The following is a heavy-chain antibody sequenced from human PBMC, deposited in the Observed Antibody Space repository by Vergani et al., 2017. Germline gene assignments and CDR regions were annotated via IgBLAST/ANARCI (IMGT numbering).Heavy chain of an antibody. V-gene: IGHV4-39*01. CDR2: MDYSGSI. D-gene: IGHD2-15*01. J-gene: IGHJ4*02. Sequence: QVQLQESGPGLVKPSETLSPTRTVPGDSVISTDYHLGWIRQPPGKGLEWIGSMDYSGSISYNLSLESRISISFETPKNQFSLRLTSVTAADTAVYYCASKRGACRAAYCHSYDFWVPGTLVGGPS. CDR1: GDSVISTDYH. CDR3: ASKRGACRAAYCHSYDF.